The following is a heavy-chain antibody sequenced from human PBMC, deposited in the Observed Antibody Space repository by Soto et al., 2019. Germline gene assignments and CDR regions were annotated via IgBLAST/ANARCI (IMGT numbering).Heavy chain of an antibody. Sequence: PGWSLRLFCAASGFTFGGDARSCVRKASGKGVECVSASSGNGADTSYADSVRGRFTISSDNSQDTLFLQMNSLRADDTGVYYCGKERRGSGWFVSSYWGQGIPVTVSS. J-gene: IGHJ4*02. V-gene: IGHV3-23*01. CDR1: GFTFGGDA. CDR2: SSGNGADT. CDR3: GKERRGSGWFVSSY. D-gene: IGHD6-19*01.